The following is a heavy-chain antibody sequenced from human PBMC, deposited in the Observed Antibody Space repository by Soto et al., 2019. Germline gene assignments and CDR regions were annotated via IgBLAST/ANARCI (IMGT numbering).Heavy chain of an antibody. D-gene: IGHD1-26*01. J-gene: IGHJ4*02. CDR2: IFHSGST. CDR3: ARVYSGSYSDS. CDR1: GGSMRSNNR. V-gene: IGHV4-4*02. Sequence: QVQLQESGPGLVKPSGTLSLTCAVSGGSMRSNNRWSWVRQPPGKGLEWIGEIFHSGSTNYNPSLKTRVTISVDKXKNQFSLKLSSVTAADTAVYYCARVYSGSYSDSWGQGTLVTVSS.